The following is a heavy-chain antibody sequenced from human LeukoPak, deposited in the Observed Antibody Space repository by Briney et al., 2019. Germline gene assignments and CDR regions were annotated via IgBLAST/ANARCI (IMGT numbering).Heavy chain of an antibody. CDR3: AKDWNYYDSSGYYAEYFQY. CDR2: ISGSGGST. CDR1: GFTFSSYA. J-gene: IGHJ1*01. Sequence: GGSLRLSCAASGFTFSSYAMSWVRQAPGKGLEWVSAISGSGGSTYYADSVKGRFTISRDNSKNTLYLQMNSLRAEDTAVYYCAKDWNYYDSSGYYAEYFQYWGQGTLVTVSS. D-gene: IGHD3-22*01. V-gene: IGHV3-23*01.